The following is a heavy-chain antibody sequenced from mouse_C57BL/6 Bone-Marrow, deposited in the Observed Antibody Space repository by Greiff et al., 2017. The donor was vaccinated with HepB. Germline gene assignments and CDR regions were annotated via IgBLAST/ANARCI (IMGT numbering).Heavy chain of an antibody. V-gene: IGHV1-50*01. D-gene: IGHD2-5*01. CDR1: GYTFTSYW. CDR2: IDPSDSYT. J-gene: IGHJ4*01. Sequence: QVQLQQPGAELVKPGASVKLSCKASGYTFTSYWMQWVKQRPGQGLEWIGEIDPSDSYTNYNQKFKGKATLTVDTSSSTAYMQLSSLTSEDSAVYYCARGHYSNYGFVYAMDYWGQGTSVTVAS. CDR3: ARGHYSNYGFVYAMDY.